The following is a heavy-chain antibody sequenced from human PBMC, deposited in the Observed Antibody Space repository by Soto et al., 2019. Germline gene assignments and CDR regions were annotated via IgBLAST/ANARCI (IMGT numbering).Heavy chain of an antibody. V-gene: IGHV1-69*13. CDR2: IIPIFGTA. CDR3: ARDRRAQGDTYYYYGMDV. CDR1: GGTFSSYA. Sequence: RASVKVSCKASGGTFSSYAISWVRQAPGQGLEWMGGIIPIFGTANYAQKFQGRVTITADESTSTAYMELSSLRSEDTAVYYCARDRRAQGDTYYYYGMDVWGQGTTVTVSS. J-gene: IGHJ6*02. D-gene: IGHD3-16*01.